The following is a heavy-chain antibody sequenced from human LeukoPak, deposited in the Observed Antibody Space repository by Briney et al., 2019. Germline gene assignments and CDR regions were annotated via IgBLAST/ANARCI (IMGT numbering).Heavy chain of an antibody. CDR1: GGSFSGYY. V-gene: IGHV4-34*01. CDR2: INHSGST. CDR3: ARVVSSWHFDY. Sequence: LSETLSLTCAVYGGSFSGYYWSWIRQPPGKGLEWIGEINHSGSTNYNPSLKSRVTISVDTSKNQFSLNLSSVSAADTAVYYCARVVSSWHFDYWGQGTLVTVSS. J-gene: IGHJ4*02. D-gene: IGHD6-13*01.